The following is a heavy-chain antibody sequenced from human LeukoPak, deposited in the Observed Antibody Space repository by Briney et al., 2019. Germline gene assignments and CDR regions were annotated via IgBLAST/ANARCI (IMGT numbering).Heavy chain of an antibody. D-gene: IGHD2-8*01. CDR1: GLTVSNYW. CDR3: VREDRILLGNDAFDI. CDR2: ISSDGRIL. J-gene: IGHJ3*02. V-gene: IGHV3-74*01. Sequence: GGSLRLSCAAAGLTVSNYWMSWVRQAPGKGLVWVSRISSDGRILSYADSVKGRFTMARDNAKNTLSLQMNSLRGEDAAVYYCVREDRILLGNDAFDIWGQGTMVTVSS.